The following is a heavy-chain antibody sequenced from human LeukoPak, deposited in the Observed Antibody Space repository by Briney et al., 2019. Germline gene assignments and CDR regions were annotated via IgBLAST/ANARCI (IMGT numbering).Heavy chain of an antibody. J-gene: IGHJ4*02. Sequence: GGSLRLSCAASGFTVSSNYMSWVRQAPGKGLEWVSVIYSGGSTYYADSVKGGFTISRHNSKNTLYLQMNSLRAEDTAVYYCASAQGDGYNYFDYWGQGTLVTVSS. V-gene: IGHV3-53*04. D-gene: IGHD5-24*01. CDR1: GFTVSSNY. CDR3: ASAQGDGYNYFDY. CDR2: IYSGGST.